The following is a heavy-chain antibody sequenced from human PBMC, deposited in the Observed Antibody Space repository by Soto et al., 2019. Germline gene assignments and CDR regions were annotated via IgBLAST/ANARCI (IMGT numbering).Heavy chain of an antibody. Sequence: SETLSLTCTVSGGSISSYYWSWIRQPPGKGLEWIGYIYYSGSTNYNPSLKSRVTISVVTSKNQFSLKLSSVTAADTAVYYCARRWGDYFDYWGQGTLVTVSS. V-gene: IGHV4-59*08. CDR2: IYYSGST. CDR3: ARRWGDYFDY. CDR1: GGSISSYY. J-gene: IGHJ4*02. D-gene: IGHD3-16*01.